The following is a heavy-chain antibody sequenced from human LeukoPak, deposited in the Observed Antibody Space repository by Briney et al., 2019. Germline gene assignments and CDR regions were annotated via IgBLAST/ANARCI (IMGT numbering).Heavy chain of an antibody. Sequence: PSETLSLTCTVSGGSIGSSSYYWGWIRQPPGKGLEWIGSMYYSGSTYYSPSLKSRATISGDTSKSQFSLKLGSVTAADTAVYYCARYYYDSSGYYYLDYWGQGTLVTVSS. V-gene: IGHV4-39*01. CDR1: GGSIGSSSYY. D-gene: IGHD3-22*01. J-gene: IGHJ4*02. CDR3: ARYYYDSSGYYYLDY. CDR2: MYYSGST.